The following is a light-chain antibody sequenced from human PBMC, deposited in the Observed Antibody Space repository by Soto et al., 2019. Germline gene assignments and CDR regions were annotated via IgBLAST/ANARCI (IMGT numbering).Light chain of an antibody. J-gene: IGKJ4*01. V-gene: IGKV1-39*01. CDR1: QSISSY. CDR3: QQSYSTPLT. CDR2: AAS. Sequence: DIQVTQSPSSLSASVGDRVTITCRASQSISSYLNWYQQKPGKAPKLLIYAASSLQSGVPSRFSGSGSGTDFTLTISSLQPEDFATYYCQQSYSTPLTFGGGTKV.